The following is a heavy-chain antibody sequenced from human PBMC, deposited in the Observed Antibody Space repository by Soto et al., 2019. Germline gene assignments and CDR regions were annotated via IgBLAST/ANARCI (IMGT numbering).Heavy chain of an antibody. J-gene: IGHJ5*02. D-gene: IGHD3-3*01. CDR3: SRNSITIFGVPGHKNWFDP. V-gene: IGHV3-20*04. Sequence: PGGSLRLSCAASGFTFDDYGISWVRQAPEKGLIWFSGINWNGGSTGYADSVKGGSTNTKNNAKNSLYLQMNSLRAEDTALYYCSRNSITIFGVPGHKNWFDPWGQGNLVTVSS. CDR2: INWNGGST. CDR1: GFTFDDYG.